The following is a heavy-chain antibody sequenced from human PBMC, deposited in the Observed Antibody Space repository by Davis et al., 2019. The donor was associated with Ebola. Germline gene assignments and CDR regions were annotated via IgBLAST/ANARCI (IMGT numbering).Heavy chain of an antibody. V-gene: IGHV4-59*01. Sequence: MPSETLSLTCTVSGGDSISRYYWSWIRQSPGKGLEWIGYIYYSGTTNYNPSLKSRVTISVDTSKNQFSLKLRSVTAADTAVYFCARASYDYTWGTYRYNGFDYWGQGTLVTVSS. CDR1: GGDSISRYY. CDR3: ARASYDYTWGTYRYNGFDY. J-gene: IGHJ4*02. D-gene: IGHD3-16*02. CDR2: IYYSGTT.